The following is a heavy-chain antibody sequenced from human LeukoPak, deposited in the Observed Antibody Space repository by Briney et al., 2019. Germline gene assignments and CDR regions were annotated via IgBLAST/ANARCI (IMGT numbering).Heavy chain of an antibody. J-gene: IGHJ4*02. Sequence: GASVKVSCKASGGTFSSYAISWVRQAPGQGLEWMGGIIPIFGTANYAQKFQGRVTITADESTSTAYMELSSLRSEDTAVYYCARGYNDYGLPIFDYWGQGTLVTVSS. D-gene: IGHD4/OR15-4a*01. CDR3: ARGYNDYGLPIFDY. CDR1: GGTFSSYA. CDR2: IIPIFGTA. V-gene: IGHV1-69*13.